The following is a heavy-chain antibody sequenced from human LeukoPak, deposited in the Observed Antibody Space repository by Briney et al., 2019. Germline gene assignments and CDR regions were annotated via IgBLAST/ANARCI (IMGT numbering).Heavy chain of an antibody. Sequence: GGSLRLSCAASGFTFSSYAMSWVRQAPGKGLEWVSAISGSGGSTYYADSVKGRFTISRDNSKNTPYLQMNSLRAEDTAVYYCAKGRYSSGWLHDYWGQGTLVTVSS. CDR2: ISGSGGST. CDR1: GFTFSSYA. V-gene: IGHV3-23*01. J-gene: IGHJ4*02. CDR3: AKGRYSSGWLHDY. D-gene: IGHD6-19*01.